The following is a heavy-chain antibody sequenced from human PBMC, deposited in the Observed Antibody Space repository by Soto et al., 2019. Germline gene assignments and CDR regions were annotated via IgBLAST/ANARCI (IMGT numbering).Heavy chain of an antibody. J-gene: IGHJ4*02. CDR1: GFTFSNAR. V-gene: IGHV3-15*01. D-gene: IGHD6-13*01. CDR2: IKSKTDGGTT. CDR3: TTDRLDSSSWYGLAFH. Sequence: GGSLRLSCAASGFTFSNARMSWVRQAPGKGLEWVGRIKSKTDGGTTDYAAPVKGRFTISRDDSKNTLYLQMNSLKTEDTAVYYCTTDRLDSSSWYGLAFHWGQGTLVTHSS.